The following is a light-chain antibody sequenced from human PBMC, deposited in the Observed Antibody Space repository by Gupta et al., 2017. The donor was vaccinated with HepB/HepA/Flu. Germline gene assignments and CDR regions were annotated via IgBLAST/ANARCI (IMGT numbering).Light chain of an antibody. J-gene: IGKJ3*01. V-gene: IGKV1-27*01. CDR3: QNDDSVPFT. CDR2: AAS. CDR1: QDISDY. Sequence: DIQMTQSPSSLSASIGDSVTITCRASQDISDYLAWYQEKPGTVPKVLIFAASTLQSGVPSRFSGSGSGTEFTLTISGLQPEDIATYYCQNDDSVPFTFGPGTKVDLK.